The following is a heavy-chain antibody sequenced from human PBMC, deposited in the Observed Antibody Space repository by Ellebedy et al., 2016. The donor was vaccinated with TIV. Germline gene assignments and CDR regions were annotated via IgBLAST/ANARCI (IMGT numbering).Heavy chain of an antibody. CDR1: GFTFSSYA. J-gene: IGHJ4*02. V-gene: IGHV3-30-3*01. CDR3: ARPDIVVVPAAPDY. CDR2: ISYDGSNK. Sequence: GESLKISXAASGFTFSSYAMHWVRQAPGKGLEWVAVISYDGSNKYYADSVKGRFTISRDNSKNTLYLQMNSLRAEDTAVYYCARPDIVVVPAAPDYWGQGTLVTVSS. D-gene: IGHD2-2*01.